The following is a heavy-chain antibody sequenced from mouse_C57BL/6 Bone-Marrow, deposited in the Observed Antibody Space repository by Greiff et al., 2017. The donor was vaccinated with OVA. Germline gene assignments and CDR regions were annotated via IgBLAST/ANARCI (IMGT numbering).Heavy chain of an antibody. CDR2: IDPSDSET. Sequence: QVQLQQSGAELVRPGSSVKLSCKASGYTFTSYWMHWVKQRPIQGLEWIGNIDPSDSETHYNQKFKDKATLTVDKSSSTAYMQLSSLTSEDSAVYYCARDYYGSSYKYYAMDYWGQGTSVTVSS. D-gene: IGHD1-1*01. V-gene: IGHV1-52*01. CDR1: GYTFTSYW. J-gene: IGHJ4*01. CDR3: ARDYYGSSYKYYAMDY.